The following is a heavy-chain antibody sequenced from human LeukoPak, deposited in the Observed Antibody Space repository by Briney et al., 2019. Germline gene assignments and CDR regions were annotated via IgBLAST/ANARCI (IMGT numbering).Heavy chain of an antibody. V-gene: IGHV4-59*01. CDR1: GGSINSYY. CDR2: IYYSGST. CDR3: ARDIYSDYAY. D-gene: IGHD4-11*01. Sequence: SETLSLTCTVSGGSINSYYWSWIRQPPGKGLEWIGYIYYSGSTNYNPSLKSRVTISVDSSKTQFSLKLRSVTPADTAVYYCARDIYSDYAYWGKGTLVTVSS. J-gene: IGHJ4*02.